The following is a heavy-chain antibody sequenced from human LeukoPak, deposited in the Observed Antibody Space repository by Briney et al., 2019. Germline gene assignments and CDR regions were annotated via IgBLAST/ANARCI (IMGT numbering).Heavy chain of an antibody. CDR1: GGSISSGSYY. V-gene: IGHV4-61*02. J-gene: IGHJ4*02. D-gene: IGHD3-10*01. CDR2: IYTSGST. Sequence: PSETLSLTCTVSGGSISSGSYYWSWIRQPAGKGLEWIGRIYTSGSTNYNPSLKSRVTISVDTSKNQFSLKLSSVTAADTAVYYCARDRVVFDYWGQGTLVTVSS. CDR3: ARDRVVFDY.